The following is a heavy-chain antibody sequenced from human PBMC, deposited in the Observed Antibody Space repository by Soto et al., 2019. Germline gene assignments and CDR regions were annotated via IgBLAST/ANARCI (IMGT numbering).Heavy chain of an antibody. D-gene: IGHD2-2*03. J-gene: IGHJ6*02. V-gene: IGHV1-3*01. Sequence: ASVKVSCKASGYTFTSYAMHWVRQAPGQRLEWMGWINAGNGNTKYSQKFQGRVTITRDTSASTAYMELSSLRSEDTAVYYCARMSLTRGYCISTSCYGWAGTDDLMDVWGQGTTVTVSS. CDR2: INAGNGNT. CDR3: ARMSLTRGYCISTSCYGWAGTDDLMDV. CDR1: GYTFTSYA.